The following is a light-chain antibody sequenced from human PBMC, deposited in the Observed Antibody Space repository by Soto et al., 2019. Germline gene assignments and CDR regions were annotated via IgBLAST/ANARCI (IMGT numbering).Light chain of an antibody. CDR3: CSYAGSYTHV. CDR1: SSDVGGYNY. Sequence: QSALTRPRSVSGSPGQSVAISCTGTSSDVGGYNYVSWYQQHPGKAPKLIIYDVTKRPSGVPDRFSGSKSGNTASLTIYGLQAEDEADYYCCSYAGSYTHVFGTGTKVTVL. CDR2: DVT. V-gene: IGLV2-11*01. J-gene: IGLJ1*01.